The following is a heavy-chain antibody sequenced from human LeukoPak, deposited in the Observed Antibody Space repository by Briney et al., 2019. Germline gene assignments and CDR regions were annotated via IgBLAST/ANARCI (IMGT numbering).Heavy chain of an antibody. J-gene: IGHJ4*02. CDR3: ARGSGGYYNGEFDY. D-gene: IGHD3-22*01. CDR2: IYHSGST. V-gene: IGHV4-30-2*01. Sequence: SQTLSLTCTVSGGSISSGDYYWSWIRQPPGKGLEWIGYIYHSGSTYYNPSLKSRVTISVDRSKNQFSLKLSSVTAADTAVYYCARGSGGYYNGEFDYWGQGTLVTVSS. CDR1: GGSISSGDYY.